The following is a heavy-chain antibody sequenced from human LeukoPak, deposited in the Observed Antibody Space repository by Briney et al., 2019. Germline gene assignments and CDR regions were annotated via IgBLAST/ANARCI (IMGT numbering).Heavy chain of an antibody. D-gene: IGHD3-22*01. CDR3: ARGYHYYDSSGYYYYYMDV. J-gene: IGHJ6*03. Sequence: VAPVKVSCKASGGTFSSYAISWVRQAPGQGLEWMGGIIPIFGTANYAQNFQGRVTITADESTSTAYMELSSLRSEDTAVYYCARGYHYYDSSGYYYYYMDVWGKGTTVTISS. CDR2: IIPIFGTA. V-gene: IGHV1-69*13. CDR1: GGTFSSYA.